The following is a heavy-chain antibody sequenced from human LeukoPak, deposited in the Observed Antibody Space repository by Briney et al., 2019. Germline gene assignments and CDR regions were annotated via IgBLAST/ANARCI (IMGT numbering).Heavy chain of an antibody. J-gene: IGHJ4*02. CDR2: IYYSGST. CDR1: GASLSSSTSY. Sequence: PSETLSLTCTVSGASLSSSTSYGSWLRQPPGKGLEWIVHIYYSGSTNHNPSLKSRVTISVDTSKNQFSLNLSSVTAADTAVYYCWGASYWGQGTLVTVSS. D-gene: IGHD3-16*01. V-gene: IGHV4-61*01. CDR3: WGASY.